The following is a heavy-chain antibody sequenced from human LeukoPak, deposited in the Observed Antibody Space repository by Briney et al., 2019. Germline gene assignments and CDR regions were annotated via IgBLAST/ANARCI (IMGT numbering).Heavy chain of an antibody. J-gene: IGHJ4*02. D-gene: IGHD6-19*01. CDR3: ARDGGYSRGWTYGAGDS. CDR1: GFTFDDYT. V-gene: IGHV3-43*01. Sequence: PGGSLRLSCAASGFTFDDYTMHWVRQAPGKGLEWVSLISWDGGSTYYADSVKGRFTISRDNYKNTLYLQMNSLRAEDTALYYCARDGGYSRGWTYGAGDSWGQGTLVTVSS. CDR2: ISWDGGST.